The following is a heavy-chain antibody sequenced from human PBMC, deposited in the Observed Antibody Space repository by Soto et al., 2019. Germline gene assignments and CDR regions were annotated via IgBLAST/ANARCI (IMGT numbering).Heavy chain of an antibody. D-gene: IGHD5-12*01. CDR2: IIPIFGTP. J-gene: IGHJ4*02. Sequence: QVQLVKSGAEVKKPGSSVKVSCKASGGTFGSYVFNWVRQAPGQGLEWMGGIIPIFGTPNYAQKFQGRVTITADESTNTAYMELSSLRSEDTAVFYCARDLGSGYDPGDYWGQGALVTVSS. CDR3: ARDLGSGYDPGDY. V-gene: IGHV1-69*12. CDR1: GGTFGSYV.